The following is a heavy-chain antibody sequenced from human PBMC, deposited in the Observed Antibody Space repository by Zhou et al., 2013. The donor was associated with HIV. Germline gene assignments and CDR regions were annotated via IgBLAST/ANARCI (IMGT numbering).Heavy chain of an antibody. CDR3: ARDREVSVVAAPWYYYYYMDV. Sequence: QVQLVQSGAEVKKPGSSVKVSCKASGGTFSSYAISWVRQAPGQGLEWMGRIIPILGIANYAQKFQGRVTITADKSTSTAYMELSSLRSEDTAVYYCARDREVSVVAAPWYYYYYMDVWGKGTTVTVSS. CDR2: IIPILGIA. D-gene: IGHD2-15*01. V-gene: IGHV1-69*04. CDR1: GGTFSSYA. J-gene: IGHJ6*03.